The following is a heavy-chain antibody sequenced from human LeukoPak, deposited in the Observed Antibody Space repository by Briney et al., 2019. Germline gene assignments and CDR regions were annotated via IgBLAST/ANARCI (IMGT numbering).Heavy chain of an antibody. J-gene: IGHJ6*03. CDR3: ASAPYYYYMGV. V-gene: IGHV3-48*03. Sequence: GGSLRLSCAASGVTFSTCEIHWVRQAPEKGLEWISYISGSGTTIYYADSVKGRFTVSRDNAKNSLYLQMNSLRAEDTAVYFCASAPYYYYMGVWGKGTTVTVSS. CDR2: ISGSGTTI. CDR1: GVTFSTCE.